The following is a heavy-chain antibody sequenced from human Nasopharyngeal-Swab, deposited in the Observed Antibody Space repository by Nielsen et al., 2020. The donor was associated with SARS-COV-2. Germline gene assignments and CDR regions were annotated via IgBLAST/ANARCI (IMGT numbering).Heavy chain of an antibody. Sequence: GGSLRLSCEASGFKFNDYYMGWIRQAPGKGLEWLSYISGGSSRVDDADSVKGRFTIFRDNDKNVVYLQMNSLTVEDTAFYYCARTTYFYGMDLWGQGTTVTVS. V-gene: IGHV3-11*01. J-gene: IGHJ6*02. CDR2: ISGGSSRV. CDR3: ARTTYFYGMDL. CDR1: GFKFNDYY. D-gene: IGHD1-1*01.